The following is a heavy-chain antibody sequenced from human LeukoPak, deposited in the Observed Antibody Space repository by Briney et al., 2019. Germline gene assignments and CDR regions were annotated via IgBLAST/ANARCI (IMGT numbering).Heavy chain of an antibody. CDR2: ISGSGGST. Sequence: GGSLRLSCAASGFTFSSYSMNWVRQAPGKGLEWVSAISGSGGSTYYADSVKGRFTISRDNSKNTLYLQMNSLRAEDTAAYYCAKDPSSSWYAESVYWGQGTLVTVSS. J-gene: IGHJ4*02. CDR3: AKDPSSSWYAESVY. CDR1: GFTFSSYS. V-gene: IGHV3-23*01. D-gene: IGHD6-13*01.